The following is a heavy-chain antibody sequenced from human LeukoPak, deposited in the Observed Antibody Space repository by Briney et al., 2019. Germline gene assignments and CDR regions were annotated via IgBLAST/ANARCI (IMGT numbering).Heavy chain of an antibody. CDR2: IYYSGST. Sequence: SETLSLTCTVSGGSISSSSYYWGWIRQPPGKGLEWIGSIYYSGSTYYNPSLKSRVTISVDTSKNQFSLKLSSVTAADTAVYYCARLIPPPEVSRFLEWFKNRRGAFDIWGQGTMVTVSS. J-gene: IGHJ3*02. V-gene: IGHV4-39*07. CDR3: ARLIPPPEVSRFLEWFKNRRGAFDI. CDR1: GGSISSSSYY. D-gene: IGHD3-3*01.